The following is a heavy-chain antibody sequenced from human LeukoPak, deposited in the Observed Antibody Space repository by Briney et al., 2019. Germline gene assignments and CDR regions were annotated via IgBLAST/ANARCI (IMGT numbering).Heavy chain of an antibody. CDR1: GFTFSSYA. CDR2: ISGNGGST. D-gene: IGHD3-22*01. J-gene: IGHJ4*02. CDR3: ARGRFNYDSTGYSSFYY. V-gene: IGHV3-23*01. Sequence: GGSLRLSCTASGFTFSSYAMSWVRQAPGKGLEWVSAISGNGGSTYYADSVKGRFTISRDNAKNSVFLQMNSLRAEDTAVYYCARGRFNYDSTGYSSFYYWGQGTLVTVSS.